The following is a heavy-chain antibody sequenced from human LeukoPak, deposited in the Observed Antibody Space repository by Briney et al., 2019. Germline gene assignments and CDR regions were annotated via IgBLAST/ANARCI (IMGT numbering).Heavy chain of an antibody. J-gene: IGHJ3*02. Sequence: SETLSLTCTVSDGSISNYFWSWIRQPPGKGLEWIAYVHYSEPTNYNPSLRSRVTISLDTSKNQFSLKLSSVTAADTAVYYCARHREGQLGVPDAFDIWGQGTMVTVSS. CDR1: DGSISNYF. D-gene: IGHD7-27*01. CDR3: ARHREGQLGVPDAFDI. CDR2: VHYSEPT. V-gene: IGHV4-59*08.